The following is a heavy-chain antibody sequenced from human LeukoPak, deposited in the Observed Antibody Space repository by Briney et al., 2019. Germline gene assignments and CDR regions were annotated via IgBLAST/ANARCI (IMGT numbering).Heavy chain of an antibody. Sequence: PGGSLRLSCATSRFPFSSYYMTWVRQAPGKGLEWLAHLREGGTERYNVDSVRGRFTISRDNARNALYLQMDSLRTEDTAVYYCARDSGWYRFDHWGQGTLVTVSS. J-gene: IGHJ4*02. CDR3: ARDSGWYRFDH. CDR1: RFPFSSYY. CDR2: LREGGTER. V-gene: IGHV3-7*03. D-gene: IGHD6-13*01.